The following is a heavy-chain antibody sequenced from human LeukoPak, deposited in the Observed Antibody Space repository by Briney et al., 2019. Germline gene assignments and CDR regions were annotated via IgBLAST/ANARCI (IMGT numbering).Heavy chain of an antibody. D-gene: IGHD3-22*01. CDR1: GFSFSTYW. CDR2: IHKDGRVM. CDR3: ASSHDSSGND. V-gene: IGHV3-7*03. Sequence: GGSLRLSCAASGFSFSTYWMAWVRQAPGKGLEWVGNIHKDGRVMFYAASVKGRFTISRDNAKNSLYLDMNSLRDEDTAIYYCASSHDSSGNDWGQGTLVTVT. J-gene: IGHJ4*02.